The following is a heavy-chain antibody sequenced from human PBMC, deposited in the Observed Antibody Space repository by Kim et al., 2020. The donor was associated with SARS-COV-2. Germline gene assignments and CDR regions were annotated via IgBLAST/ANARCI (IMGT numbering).Heavy chain of an antibody. CDR1: GFTFSSYG. CDR3: AKGEQQLVGGIDV. J-gene: IGHJ6*02. V-gene: IGHV3-30*18. CDR2: ISYDGSNK. D-gene: IGHD6-13*01. Sequence: GGSLRLSCAASGFTFSSYGMHWVRQAPGKGLEWVAVISYDGSNKYYADSVKGRFTISRDNSKNTLYLQMNSLRAEDTAVYYCAKGEQQLVGGIDVWGQGT.